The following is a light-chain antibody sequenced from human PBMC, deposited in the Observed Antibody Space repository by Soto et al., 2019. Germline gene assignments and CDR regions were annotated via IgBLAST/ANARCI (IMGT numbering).Light chain of an antibody. V-gene: IGLV3-1*01. CDR3: QAWDSSTVV. Sequence: SYELTQPPSVSVSPGQTASITCSGDKLGDKYACWYQQKPGQSPVLVIYQDTKRPSGIPERFSGSNSGNTATLTISGTQATDEADYYCQAWDSSTVVFATGTKVTVL. CDR2: QDT. J-gene: IGLJ1*01. CDR1: KLGDKY.